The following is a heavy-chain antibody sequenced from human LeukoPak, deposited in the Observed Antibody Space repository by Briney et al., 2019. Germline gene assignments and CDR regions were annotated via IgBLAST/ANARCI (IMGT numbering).Heavy chain of an antibody. J-gene: IGHJ5*02. CDR1: GFTFSSYG. CDR2: IRYDGSNK. V-gene: IGHV3-30*02. CDR3: AKDLHSSGWYDWFDP. D-gene: IGHD6-19*01. Sequence: GGSLRLSCAASGFTFSSYGMNWVRQAPGKGLEWVAFIRYDGSNKYYADSVKGRFTISRDNSKNTLYLQMNSLRAEDTAVYYCAKDLHSSGWYDWFDPWGQGTLVTVSS.